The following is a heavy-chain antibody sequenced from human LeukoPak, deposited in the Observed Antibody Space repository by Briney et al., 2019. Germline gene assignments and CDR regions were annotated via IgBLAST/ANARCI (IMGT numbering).Heavy chain of an antibody. CDR2: ISAYNNYT. J-gene: IGHJ5*02. D-gene: IGHD4-17*01. CDR1: GYTFTHYI. Sequence: ASVKVSCKASGYTFTHYIINWVRQAPGQGLEWMGKISAYNNYTTYAQKFQCRIAMTTDTSTNTAYMDLRSLRSDDTAFYDCAREGADDHGRLLWFDPWGQGTLVTVSS. V-gene: IGHV1-18*01. CDR3: AREGADDHGRLLWFDP.